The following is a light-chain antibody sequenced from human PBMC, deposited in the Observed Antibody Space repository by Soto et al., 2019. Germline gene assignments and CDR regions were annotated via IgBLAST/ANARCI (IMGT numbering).Light chain of an antibody. V-gene: IGLV1-40*01. Sequence: QSVLTQPPSVSGAPGQRVTISCTGSSSNIGAGYDVHWYQLLPGTAPKLLIYGNSNRPSGVPDRFSGSKSGTSASLAITGLQAEDEADYYCQSYDSSLWVFGTGTKLTVL. CDR1: SSNIGAGYD. CDR3: QSYDSSLWV. J-gene: IGLJ1*01. CDR2: GNS.